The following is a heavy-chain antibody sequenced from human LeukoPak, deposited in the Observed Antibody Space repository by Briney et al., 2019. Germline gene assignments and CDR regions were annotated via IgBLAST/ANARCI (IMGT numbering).Heavy chain of an antibody. J-gene: IGHJ3*02. V-gene: IGHV1-18*01. D-gene: IGHD3-10*01. CDR3: ASTEGLSSHKLLWFGGTKPAPHAFDI. Sequence: GASVKVSCKASGYTFTSYGISWVRQAPGQGLDWMGWISAYNGNTNYAQKLQGRVTMTTDTSTSTAYMELRSLRSDDTAVYYCASTEGLSSHKLLWFGGTKPAPHAFDIWGQGTMVTVSS. CDR2: ISAYNGNT. CDR1: GYTFTSYG.